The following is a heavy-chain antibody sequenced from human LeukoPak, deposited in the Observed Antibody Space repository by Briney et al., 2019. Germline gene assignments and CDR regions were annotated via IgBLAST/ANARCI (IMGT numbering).Heavy chain of an antibody. V-gene: IGHV4-59*08. CDR1: GGSISSYY. CDR3: AREYSSSSGRRAFDF. CDR2: IYYSGST. J-gene: IGHJ3*01. D-gene: IGHD6-6*01. Sequence: SETLSLTCTVSGGSISSYYWNWIRQPPGKGLEWIGYIYYSGSTNYNPSLKSRVTTLVDTSKNKFSLRLSSVTAADTAVYYCAREYSSSSGRRAFDFWGQGTMVTVSS.